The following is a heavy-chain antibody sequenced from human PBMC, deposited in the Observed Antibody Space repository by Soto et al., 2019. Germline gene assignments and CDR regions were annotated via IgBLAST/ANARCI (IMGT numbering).Heavy chain of an antibody. CDR2: IKLDGREK. J-gene: IGHJ4*02. CDR3: AGVGGFCSGGSCQVLFFDY. D-gene: IGHD2-15*01. Sequence: PGGSLRLSCAASGFTFSNYWMSWVRQAPGKGLEWVANIKLDGREKDCVDSVKGRFTISRDNAKKSLYLQMNSLRAEDTAVYYCAGVGGFCSGGSCQVLFFDYWGQGALVTV. CDR1: GFTFSNYW. V-gene: IGHV3-7*01.